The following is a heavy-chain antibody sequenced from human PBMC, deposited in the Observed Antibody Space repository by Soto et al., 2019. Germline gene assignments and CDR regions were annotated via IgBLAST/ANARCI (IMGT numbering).Heavy chain of an antibody. CDR2: IYYSGST. J-gene: IGHJ5*02. D-gene: IGHD3-22*01. Sequence: PSETLSLTCTVSGGSISSGDYYWSWIRQPPGKGLEWIGYIYYSGSTYYNPSLKSRVTISVGTSKNQFSLKLSSVTAADTAVYYCARGLFDSGSYWFDPWGQGTLVTVSS. V-gene: IGHV4-30-4*01. CDR1: GGSISSGDYY. CDR3: ARGLFDSGSYWFDP.